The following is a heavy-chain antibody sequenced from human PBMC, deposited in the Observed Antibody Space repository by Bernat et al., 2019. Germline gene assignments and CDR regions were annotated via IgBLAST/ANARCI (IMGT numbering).Heavy chain of an antibody. Sequence: QVQLVQSGAEVKKPGASVNVSCKASGYTFSGYYMHWVRQAPGQGLEWMGWINPNSGGTNYAQKFQGKVTMTRETPVSTAYMKRRRLRSEGRAVYYCARCASGAYEGAFDIWGQGTMVTDSS. CDR3: ARCASGAYEGAFDI. CDR1: GYTFSGYY. V-gene: IGHV1-2*02. CDR2: INPNSGGT. J-gene: IGHJ3*02. D-gene: IGHD3-3*01.